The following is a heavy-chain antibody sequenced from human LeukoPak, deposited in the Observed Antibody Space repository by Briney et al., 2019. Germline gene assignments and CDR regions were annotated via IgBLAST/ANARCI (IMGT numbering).Heavy chain of an antibody. CDR2: IYSGGST. V-gene: IGHV3-66*01. D-gene: IGHD6-19*01. Sequence: GGSLRLSCAGSGFSFSTYVLSWVRQAPGKGLEWISVIYSGGSTYYADSVKGRFTISRDNSKNTLYLQMNSLRAEDTAVYYCARDDIAVAGRDYWGQGTLVTVSS. CDR1: GFSFSTYV. CDR3: ARDDIAVAGRDY. J-gene: IGHJ4*02.